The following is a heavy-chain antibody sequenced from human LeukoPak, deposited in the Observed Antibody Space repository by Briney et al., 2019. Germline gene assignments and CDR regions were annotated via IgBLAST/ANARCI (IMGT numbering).Heavy chain of an antibody. D-gene: IGHD4-17*01. CDR1: GYTFTSYA. V-gene: IGHV1-3*03. CDR2: INAGNGNT. CDR3: AKDFTLRYGDYPYNWFDP. J-gene: IGHJ5*02. Sequence: ASVKVSCKASGYTFTSYAMHWVRQAPGQRLEWTGWINAGNGNTKYSQEFQGRVTITRDTSASTAYMELNSLRAEDTAVYYCAKDFTLRYGDYPYNWFDPWGQGTLVTVSS.